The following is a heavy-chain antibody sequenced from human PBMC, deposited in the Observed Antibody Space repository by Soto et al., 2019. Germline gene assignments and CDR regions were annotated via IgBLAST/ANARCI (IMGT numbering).Heavy chain of an antibody. V-gene: IGHV4-31*03. J-gene: IGHJ4*02. CDR3: ARADSSGYYCFDY. CDR2: IYYSGST. Sequence: QVQLQESGPGLVKPSQTLSLTCTVSSDSISSGVYYWSWIRQHPGKGLAWIGYIYYSGSTYYNPSLKSRVTMSVDTSKNQFSLKLSSVTAADTAVYYCARADSSGYYCFDYWGQGTLVTVSS. D-gene: IGHD3-22*01. CDR1: SDSISSGVYY.